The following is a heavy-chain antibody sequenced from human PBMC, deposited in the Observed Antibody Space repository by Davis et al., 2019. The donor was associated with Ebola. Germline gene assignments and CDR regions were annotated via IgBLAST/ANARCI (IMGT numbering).Heavy chain of an antibody. D-gene: IGHD6-6*01. J-gene: IGHJ6*03. CDR3: ARDGGRPLPYYYYYMDV. V-gene: IGHV3-30-3*01. Sequence: GESLKISCAASGFTFSSYAMHWVRQAPGKGLEWVAVISYDGSNKYYADSVKGRFTISRDNSKNTLYLQMNSLRAEDTAVYYCARDGGRPLPYYYYYMDVWGKGTTVTVSS. CDR2: ISYDGSNK. CDR1: GFTFSSYA.